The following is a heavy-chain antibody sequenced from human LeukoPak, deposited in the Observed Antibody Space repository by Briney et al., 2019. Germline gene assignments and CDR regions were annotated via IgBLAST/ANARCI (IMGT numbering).Heavy chain of an antibody. D-gene: IGHD6-19*01. Sequence: GGSLRLSCEASGFTFTTYYMHWVRQAPGKGPVWVAHISGDGSSPSYADSVRGRFTVSRDNVRNTPYLQMSGLRPDDTAVYYCARVGDPFGAIASSVSCYGYWGQGTRVTVSS. CDR1: GFTFTTYY. CDR3: ARVGDPFGAIASSVSCYGY. J-gene: IGHJ4*02. CDR2: ISGDGSSP. V-gene: IGHV3-74*01.